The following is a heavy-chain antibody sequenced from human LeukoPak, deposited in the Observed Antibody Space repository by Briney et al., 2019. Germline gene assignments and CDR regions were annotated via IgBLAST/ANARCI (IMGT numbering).Heavy chain of an antibody. CDR2: ISGSGDST. V-gene: IGHV3-23*01. D-gene: IGHD3-22*01. CDR3: AKEAFDSSGSSDY. J-gene: IGHJ4*02. Sequence: PGGSLRLSCEASGFTFSSYAMSWVRQAPGKGLEWVSVISGSGDSTYYADSVEGRCTISRDNSKDALYLQMNSLRAEDTAVYYCAKEAFDSSGSSDYWGQGTLVTVSS. CDR1: GFTFSSYA.